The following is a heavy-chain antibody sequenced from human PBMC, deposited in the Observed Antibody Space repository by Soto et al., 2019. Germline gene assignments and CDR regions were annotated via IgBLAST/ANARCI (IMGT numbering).Heavy chain of an antibody. D-gene: IGHD2-2*01. CDR2: IISSSSYI. J-gene: IGHJ6*03. CDR1: GFTFSSYS. CDR3: ARAFGEGYCSSTSCHYYYMDV. Sequence: GGSLRLSCAASGFTFSSYSMNWVRQAPGKGLEWVSSIISSSSYIYYADSVKGRFTISRDNAKNSLYLQMNSLRAEDTAVYYCARAFGEGYCSSTSCHYYYMDVWGKGTTVTVSS. V-gene: IGHV3-21*01.